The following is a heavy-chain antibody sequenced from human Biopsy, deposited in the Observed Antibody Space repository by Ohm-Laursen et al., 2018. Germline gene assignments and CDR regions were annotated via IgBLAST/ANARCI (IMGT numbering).Heavy chain of an antibody. CDR1: GGSISNNNYY. CDR2: IFYRGST. CDR3: ARDYDTSGYYYVS. D-gene: IGHD3-22*01. V-gene: IGHV4-39*01. Sequence: PSQTLSLTCTVSGGSISNNNYYWGWIRQPPGKGLEWIGSIFYRGSTHYKPSLKSRVNISVDTSKNQFSLKLNSVTAADTAVYYCARDYDTSGYYYVSWGHGTLVTVSS. J-gene: IGHJ5*01.